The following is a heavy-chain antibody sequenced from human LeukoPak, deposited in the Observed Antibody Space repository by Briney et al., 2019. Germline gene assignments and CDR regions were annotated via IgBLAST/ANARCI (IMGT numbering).Heavy chain of an antibody. Sequence: GSLRLSCAASGFSFTTYGMHWVRQAPGKGLEWVAVISYDGSNKYYADAVKGRFTISRDNSKNTLYLQMNSLRAEDTAVYYCAKGSQYYYDSSGYYFDYWGQGTLVTVSS. CDR1: GFSFTTYG. CDR3: AKGSQYYYDSSGYYFDY. V-gene: IGHV3-30*18. CDR2: ISYDGSNK. J-gene: IGHJ4*02. D-gene: IGHD3-22*01.